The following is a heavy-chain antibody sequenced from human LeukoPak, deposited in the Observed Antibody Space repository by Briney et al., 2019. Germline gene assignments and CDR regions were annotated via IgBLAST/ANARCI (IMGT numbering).Heavy chain of an antibody. J-gene: IGHJ4*02. D-gene: IGHD1-26*01. CDR3: TTDVGPRDY. CDR1: GFTFSSYG. Sequence: GGSLRLSCAAAGFTFSSYGMHWVRQAPGKGLEWVAVISYDGSNKYYADSVKGRFTISRDDSKNTLYLQMNSLKTEDTAVYYCTTDVGPRDYWGQGTLVTVSS. V-gene: IGHV3-30*03. CDR2: ISYDGSNK.